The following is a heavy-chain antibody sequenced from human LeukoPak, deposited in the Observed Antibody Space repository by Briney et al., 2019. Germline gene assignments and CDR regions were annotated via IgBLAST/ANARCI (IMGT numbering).Heavy chain of an antibody. D-gene: IGHD6-25*01. Sequence: GGSLRLSCAAAGFSFSSYYMNWVRQAPGKGLEWVSYIISSGTTINYADSVKGRFTISTDNATNSLHLQMSRLRAEDTAVYYCAGTTSRSGLDYWGQGTLVTVSS. V-gene: IGHV3-48*03. J-gene: IGHJ4*02. CDR3: AGTTSRSGLDY. CDR2: IISSGTTI. CDR1: GFSFSSYY.